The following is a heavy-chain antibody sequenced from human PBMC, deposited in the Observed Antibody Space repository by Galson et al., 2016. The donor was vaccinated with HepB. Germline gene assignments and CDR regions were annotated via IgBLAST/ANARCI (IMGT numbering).Heavy chain of an antibody. J-gene: IGHJ4*02. D-gene: IGHD2-15*01. V-gene: IGHV1-2*02. CDR1: GYTFSGYY. CDR2: INPNTDNT. CDR3: ARLPSPRRVAATSY. Sequence: SVKVSCKASGYTFSGYYMHWVRQAPGQGLEWMGWINPNTDNTDYALKFQGRVTLTRDTSISTVYMELSRLRSDDTAVYYCARLPSPRRVAATSYWGQGTLVTVSS.